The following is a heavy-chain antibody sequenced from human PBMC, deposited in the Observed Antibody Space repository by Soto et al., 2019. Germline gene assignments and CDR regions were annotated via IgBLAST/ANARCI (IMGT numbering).Heavy chain of an antibody. CDR2: IRGGGDYT. Sequence: PGGSLRLSCAASGFTFNTYAMSWFRQTSEKGLEWVSSIRGGGDYTFYADSARGRFTISRDNSKNTLYLQMNSLTAGDTAVYYCAKDLLGDSGFSVSLFDYWGQGALVTVST. CDR3: AKDLLGDSGFSVSLFDY. D-gene: IGHD2-21*01. CDR1: GFTFNTYA. V-gene: IGHV3-23*01. J-gene: IGHJ4*02.